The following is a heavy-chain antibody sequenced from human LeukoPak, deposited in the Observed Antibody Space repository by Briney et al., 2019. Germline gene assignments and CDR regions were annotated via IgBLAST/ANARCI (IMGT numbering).Heavy chain of an antibody. V-gene: IGHV3-15*01. Sequence: MAGGSLRLSCAASGFTLSNAWMSWVRQAPGKGLEWVGRIKTKTEGGTTEYAAPVKGRFTISRDDSKNTLYLQMNSLKTEDTAVYYCTKASFGVFMNYFDDWGQGALVTVSS. J-gene: IGHJ4*02. CDR1: GFTLSNAW. CDR2: IKTKTEGGTT. CDR3: TKASFGVFMNYFDD. D-gene: IGHD3-3*01.